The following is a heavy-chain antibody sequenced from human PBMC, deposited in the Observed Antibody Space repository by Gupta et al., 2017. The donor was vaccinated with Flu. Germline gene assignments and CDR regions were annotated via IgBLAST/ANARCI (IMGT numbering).Heavy chain of an antibody. CDR2: IYYSGST. CDR3: AIEGMWVGDYYYGMDV. CDR1: GVSISSSSYY. Sequence: LQLQESGPALVKASETLSLPCTVSGVSISSSSYYWGWIRQPPGKGLEWIGSIYYSGSTYYNPSLKSRVTISVDTSKNQFSLKLSSVTAADTAVYYCAIEGMWVGDYYYGMDVWGQGTTVTVSS. V-gene: IGHV4-39*02. J-gene: IGHJ6*02. D-gene: IGHD1-26*01.